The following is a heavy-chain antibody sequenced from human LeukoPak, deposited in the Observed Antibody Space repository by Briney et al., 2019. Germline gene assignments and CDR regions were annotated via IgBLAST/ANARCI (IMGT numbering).Heavy chain of an antibody. Sequence: GESLKISCKGSGYSFTSYWIGWVRQMPGKGLEWMGIIYPGDSDTRYSPSFQGQVSISADRSINTAYLQWNSLKASDTAMYYCARTIQSGTNSFDYWAQGTLVTVSS. V-gene: IGHV5-51*01. J-gene: IGHJ4*02. D-gene: IGHD1-26*01. CDR2: IYPGDSDT. CDR3: ARTIQSGTNSFDY. CDR1: GYSFTSYW.